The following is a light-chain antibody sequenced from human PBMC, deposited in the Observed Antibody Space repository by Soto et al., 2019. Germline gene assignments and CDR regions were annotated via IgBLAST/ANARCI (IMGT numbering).Light chain of an antibody. CDR3: QSYDSSLSFYV. Sequence: QSVLTQPPSVSGAPGQRVTISCTGSSSNIGAGYDVHWYQQLPGTAPKLLIYGNSNRPSAVPDRFSGSKSGTSASLAITGLQAEDEADYYCQSYDSSLSFYVFGTGTKVTVL. CDR1: SSNIGAGYD. V-gene: IGLV1-40*01. CDR2: GNS. J-gene: IGLJ1*01.